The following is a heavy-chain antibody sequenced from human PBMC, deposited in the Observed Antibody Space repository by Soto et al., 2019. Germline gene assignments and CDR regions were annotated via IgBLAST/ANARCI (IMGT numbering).Heavy chain of an antibody. CDR1: GWSFSGYY. V-gene: IGHV4-34*12. J-gene: IGHJ4*02. CDR2: IIHTGST. Sequence: SESVYPRCGVYGWSFSGYYWSWIRQPPGKGLEWIGEIIHTGSTNYNPSLKSRVTISMDTSKKQLSLNLSSVTAADTAVYYYARIAKPPSDYWGQGTMVTVSS. CDR3: ARIAKPPSDY.